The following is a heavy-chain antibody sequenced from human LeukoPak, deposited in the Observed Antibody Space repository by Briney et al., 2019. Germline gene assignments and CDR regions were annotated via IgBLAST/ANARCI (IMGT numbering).Heavy chain of an antibody. Sequence: GGSLRLSCAASGFIFNNYAMHWVRQAPGKGLEWVAIIWYDGSNKFYADSVKGRFTISRDNSKNTLYLQMNSLRAEDTAVYYCAREPVAANYYFDYWGQGTLVTVSS. CDR1: GFIFNNYA. J-gene: IGHJ4*02. CDR2: IWYDGSNK. CDR3: AREPVAANYYFDY. V-gene: IGHV3-33*01. D-gene: IGHD6-19*01.